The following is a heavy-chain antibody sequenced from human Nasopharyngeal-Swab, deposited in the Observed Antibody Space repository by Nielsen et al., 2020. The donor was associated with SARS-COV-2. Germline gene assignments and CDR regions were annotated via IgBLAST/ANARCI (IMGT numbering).Heavy chain of an antibody. V-gene: IGHV1-8*03. CDR1: GYTFTSYD. CDR3: ARAGIAAILGVYYYGMDV. J-gene: IGHJ6*02. D-gene: IGHD6-13*01. CDR2: MNTNSGNT. Sequence: ASVKVSCKASGYTFTSYDINWVRQATGQGLEWMGWMNTNSGNTGYAQKFQGRVTITRNTSISTAYMELSSLRSEDTAVYYCARAGIAAILGVYYYGMDVWGQGTTVTVSS.